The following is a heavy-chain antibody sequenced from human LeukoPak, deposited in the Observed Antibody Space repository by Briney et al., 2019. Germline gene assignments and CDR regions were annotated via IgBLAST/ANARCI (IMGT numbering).Heavy chain of an antibody. Sequence: SVKVSCKASGYTFTGYYMHWVRQAPGQGLEWMGGIIPIFGTANYAQKFQGRVTITADESTSTAYMELSSLRSEDTAVYYCARDREQLVLTGWFDPWGQGTLVTVSS. CDR2: IIPIFGTA. CDR3: ARDREQLVLTGWFDP. CDR1: GYTFTGYY. J-gene: IGHJ5*02. V-gene: IGHV1-69*13. D-gene: IGHD6-6*01.